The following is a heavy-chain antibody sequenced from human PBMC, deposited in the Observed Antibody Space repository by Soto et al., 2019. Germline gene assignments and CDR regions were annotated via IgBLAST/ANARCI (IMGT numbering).Heavy chain of an antibody. CDR3: ASPRDYCVSTTNCFIAFDI. CDR2: ISHSGTYI. J-gene: IGHJ3*02. Sequence: GGSLRLSCAASGFTFGGYIMNWVRQAPGRGLEWVASISHSGTYIFYADSVKGRFTISRDNAKDSLYLQMNSLRVEDTAIYYCASPRDYCVSTTNCFIAFDIWGQGTRVTVSS. D-gene: IGHD2-2*01. V-gene: IGHV3-21*01. CDR1: GFTFGGYI.